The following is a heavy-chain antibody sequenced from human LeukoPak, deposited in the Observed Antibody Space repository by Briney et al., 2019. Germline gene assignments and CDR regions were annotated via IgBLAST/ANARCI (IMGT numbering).Heavy chain of an antibody. CDR3: ARDQGDGYKIARPQH. J-gene: IGHJ1*01. CDR1: GYTFTSYY. D-gene: IGHD5-24*01. CDR2: INPSGGST. Sequence: GGSVKVSSRASGYTFTSYYMHWVRQAPGQGLEWMGIINPSGGSTGYAQKFRGRVTMTRDTSTSTVYMDLSSLRSEDTAVYYCARDQGDGYKIARPQHWGQGALGTVSS. V-gene: IGHV1-46*01.